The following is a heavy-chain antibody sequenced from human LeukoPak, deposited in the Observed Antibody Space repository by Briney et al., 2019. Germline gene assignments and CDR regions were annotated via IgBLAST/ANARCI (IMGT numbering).Heavy chain of an antibody. CDR1: GFIFSSYW. CDR3: ARLMVGAIDY. J-gene: IGHJ4*02. Sequence: GALRLSCAASGFIFSSYWMSWVRQAPGKGLEWVANIKQDGSEKYYVDSVKGRFTTSRDNAKNSLYLQMNSLRAEDTAVYYCARLMVGAIDYWGQGTLVTVSS. V-gene: IGHV3-7*01. CDR2: IKQDGSEK. D-gene: IGHD1-26*01.